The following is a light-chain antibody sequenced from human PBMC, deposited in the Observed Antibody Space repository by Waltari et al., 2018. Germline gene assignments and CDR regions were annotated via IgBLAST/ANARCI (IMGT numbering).Light chain of an antibody. CDR3: SSYAGSNNPPVV. V-gene: IGLV2-8*01. Sequence: QSALTQPPSASGSPGQSVTISCTGTSSDVGGYNYVSWYQQHPGKAPKLMICGVSKRPSGLAGRVAGSKSGNTASLTVSGLQAEDEAEYYCSSYAGSNNPPVVFGGGTKLTVL. J-gene: IGLJ2*01. CDR2: GVS. CDR1: SSDVGGYNY.